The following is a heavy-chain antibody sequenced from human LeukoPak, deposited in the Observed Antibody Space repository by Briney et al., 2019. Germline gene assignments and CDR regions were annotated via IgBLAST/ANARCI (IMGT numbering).Heavy chain of an antibody. J-gene: IGHJ6*03. V-gene: IGHV1-8*01. Sequence: ASVKVSCKASGYTFTSYDINWVRQATGQGLEWMGWMNPNSGNTGYAQKFQGRVTMTRNTSISTAYMELSSLRSEDTAVYYCARSRYCSSTSCYDDHYYYMDVWGKGTTVTVSS. D-gene: IGHD2-2*01. CDR3: ARSRYCSSTSCYDDHYYYMDV. CDR2: MNPNSGNT. CDR1: GYTFTSYD.